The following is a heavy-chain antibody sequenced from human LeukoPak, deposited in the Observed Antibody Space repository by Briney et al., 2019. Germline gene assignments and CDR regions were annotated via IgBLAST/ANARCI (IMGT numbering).Heavy chain of an antibody. D-gene: IGHD6-6*01. V-gene: IGHV4-30-2*01. J-gene: IGHJ6*03. CDR3: ARGVAARPDYYYYYYMDV. CDR1: GGSISSGGYY. CDR2: IYHSGST. Sequence: SQTLSLTCTVSGGSISSGGYYWSWIRQPPGKGLEWIGYIYHSGSTFYNPSLKSRVTISVDRSKNQFSLKLNSVTAADTAVYYCARGVAARPDYYYYYYMDVWGKGSTVTVSS.